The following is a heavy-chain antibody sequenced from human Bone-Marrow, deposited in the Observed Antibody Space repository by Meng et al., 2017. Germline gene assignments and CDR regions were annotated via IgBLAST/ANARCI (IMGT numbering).Heavy chain of an antibody. V-gene: IGHV4-34*01. CDR3: ARGRVLLWFGELLSSHPTRGAFTY. CDR2: INHSGST. Sequence: WGPGMLKPSRTLPVHCAVYGGSLSGYCGSWIRQPPGKGLECVGEINHSGSTNHTPSLKSRVTISVDTSKNQFSLKLSSVTAADTAVYYCARGRVLLWFGELLSSHPTRGAFTYWGQGTLVTVSS. D-gene: IGHD3-10*01. J-gene: IGHJ4*02. CDR1: GGSLSGYC.